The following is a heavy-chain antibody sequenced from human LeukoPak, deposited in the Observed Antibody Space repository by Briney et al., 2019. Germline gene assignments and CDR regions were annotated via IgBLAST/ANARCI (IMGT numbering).Heavy chain of an antibody. V-gene: IGHV3-48*01. D-gene: IGHD3-9*01. CDR3: ARGGDILTGYRYFDY. J-gene: IGHJ4*02. CDR1: GFTFSSYS. Sequence: PGGSLRLSCAASGFTFSSYSMNWVRQAPGKGLEWVSYISSSSSTIYYADSVKGRFTISRDNAKNSLYLQMNSLRAEDTAVYYCARGGDILTGYRYFDYWGQGTLVTVSS. CDR2: ISSSSSTI.